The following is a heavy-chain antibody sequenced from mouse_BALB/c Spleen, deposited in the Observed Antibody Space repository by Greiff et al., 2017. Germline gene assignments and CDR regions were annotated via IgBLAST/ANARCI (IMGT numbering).Heavy chain of an antibody. CDR3: ARTYDYALDY. V-gene: IGHV1-54*01. CDR2: IYPYNGGT. Sequence: VQLQQSGAELVRPGTSVKVSCKASGYAFTNYLIEWVKQRPGQGLEWIGYIYPYNGGTGYNQKFKSKATLTVDNSSSTAYMELRSLTSEDSAVYYCARTYDYALDYWGQGTTLTVSS. D-gene: IGHD2-4*01. J-gene: IGHJ2*01. CDR1: GYAFTNYL.